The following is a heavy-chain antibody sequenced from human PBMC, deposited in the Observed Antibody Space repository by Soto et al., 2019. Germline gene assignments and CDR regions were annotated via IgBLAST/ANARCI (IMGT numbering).Heavy chain of an antibody. D-gene: IGHD6-19*01. V-gene: IGHV3-23*01. Sequence: GSLLLAGSASGFTFSSYAMSWVRQAPGKGLEWVSAISGSGGSTYYADSVKGRFTISRDNSKNTLYLQMNSLRAEDTAVYYCAKDNAAVAATAEYFQHWGQGTLVTVSS. J-gene: IGHJ1*01. CDR3: AKDNAAVAATAEYFQH. CDR2: ISGSGGST. CDR1: GFTFSSYA.